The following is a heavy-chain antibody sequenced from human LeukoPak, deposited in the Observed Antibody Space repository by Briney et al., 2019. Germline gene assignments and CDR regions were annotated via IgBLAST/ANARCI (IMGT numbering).Heavy chain of an antibody. J-gene: IGHJ3*02. CDR2: IYYSGST. D-gene: IGHD1-26*01. CDR1: GGSISSYY. CDR3: ARRRRIVETSKGDGFDI. Sequence: SETLSLTCTVSGGSISSYYWNWIRQPPGNGLEWIGYIYYSGSTNYNPSLNSRITISVDTSKNQFSLKLSSVTAADTAVYYCARRRRIVETSKGDGFDIWGQGTMVTVSS. V-gene: IGHV4-59*08.